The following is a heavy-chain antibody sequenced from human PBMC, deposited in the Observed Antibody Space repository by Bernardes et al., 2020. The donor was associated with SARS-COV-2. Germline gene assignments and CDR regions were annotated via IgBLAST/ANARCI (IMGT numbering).Heavy chain of an antibody. D-gene: IGHD3-3*01. CDR3: ARDRGEVQTIFGVVTGPQYFDC. CDR1: GDSLSNSF. CDR2: ISYSGSS. J-gene: IGHJ4*02. Sequence: SETLSLTCVVSGDSLSNSFWSWIRQSPGRGLEWIGFISYSGSSDYNPSLKSRVTISVDTSKSQFSLELKSVTAADTAVYYCARDRGEVQTIFGVVTGPQYFDCRGQGTLVIVSS. V-gene: IGHV4-59*12.